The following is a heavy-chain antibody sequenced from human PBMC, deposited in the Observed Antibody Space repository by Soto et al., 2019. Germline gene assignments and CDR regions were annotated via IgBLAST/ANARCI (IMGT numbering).Heavy chain of an antibody. Sequence: GGSLRLSCAASGFTFSSYWMSWVRQAPGKGLEWVANIKQDGSEKYYVDSVKGRFTISRDNAKNSLYLQMNSLRAEDTAVYYCANALLPYYYYGMDVWGQGTTVTVSS. V-gene: IGHV3-7*01. CDR3: ANALLPYYYYGMDV. J-gene: IGHJ6*02. CDR2: IKQDGSEK. D-gene: IGHD2-15*01. CDR1: GFTFSSYW.